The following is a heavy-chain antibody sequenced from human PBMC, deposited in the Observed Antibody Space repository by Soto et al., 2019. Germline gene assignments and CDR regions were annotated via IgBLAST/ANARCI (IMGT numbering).Heavy chain of an antibody. Sequence: PSETLSLTCTVSGGSISSYYWSWIRQPPGKGLEWIGYIYYSGSTNYNPSLKSRVTISVDTSKNQFSLELSSVTAADTAVYYCATDHPRGTLPAFVSWFDPWGQGTLVTVS. CDR3: ATDHPRGTLPAFVSWFDP. J-gene: IGHJ5*02. V-gene: IGHV4-59*01. CDR1: GGSISSYY. CDR2: IYYSGST. D-gene: IGHD3-16*01.